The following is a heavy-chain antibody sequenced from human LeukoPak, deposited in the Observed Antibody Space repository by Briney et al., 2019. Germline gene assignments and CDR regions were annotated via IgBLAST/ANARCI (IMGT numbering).Heavy chain of an antibody. D-gene: IGHD6-13*01. J-gene: IGHJ6*03. CDR2: IYPGDSDT. CDR3: ARRGGRIADEPNGIDF. CDR1: GHSITSYW. Sequence: GESLKISCKGSGHSITSYWSGWLRQMPGKGLEWIGIIYPGDSDTRYSPSFQGQVTISADQSISTAYLQWSSLIASDTAMYYRARRGGRIADEPNGIDFWGKGTTVTVSS. V-gene: IGHV5-51*03.